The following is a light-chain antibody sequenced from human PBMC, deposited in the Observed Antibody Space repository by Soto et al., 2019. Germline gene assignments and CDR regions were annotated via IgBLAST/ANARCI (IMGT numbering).Light chain of an antibody. CDR2: NNN. V-gene: IGLV1-44*01. J-gene: IGLJ3*02. CDR3: AAWHDSLNGPV. CDR1: SSNIGGNP. Sequence: QSALTQPPSASGTPGQRVTISCSGSSSNIGGNPVNWYQQLPGTAPKVLTYNNNQRPSGVPDRFSGSKSGTSASLAISGLQSEDEADYYCAAWHDSLNGPVFGGGTKLTVL.